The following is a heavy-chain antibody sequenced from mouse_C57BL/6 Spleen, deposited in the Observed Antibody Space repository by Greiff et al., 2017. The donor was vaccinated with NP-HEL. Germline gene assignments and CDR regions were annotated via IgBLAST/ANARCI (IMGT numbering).Heavy chain of an antibody. J-gene: IGHJ3*01. CDR1: GYAFSSSW. Sequence: VQLQQSGPELVKPGASVKISCKASGYAFSSSWMNWVKQRPGKGLEWIGRIYPGDGDTNYNGKFKGKATLTADKSSSTAYMQLSSLTSEDSAVYCCARGGAYYSNYDWGQGTLVTVSA. V-gene: IGHV1-82*01. CDR3: ARGGAYYSNYD. CDR2: IYPGDGDT. D-gene: IGHD2-5*01.